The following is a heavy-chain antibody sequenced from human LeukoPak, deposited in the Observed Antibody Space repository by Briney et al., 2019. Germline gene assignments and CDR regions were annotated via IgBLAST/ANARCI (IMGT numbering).Heavy chain of an antibody. V-gene: IGHV3-7*01. CDR1: GFTFSNYW. J-gene: IGHJ4*02. CDR3: ARIGYSSSSNDY. Sequence: GGSLRLSCAASGFTFSNYWMTWVRQAPGKGLEWVANIKQDGSQKYYVDSVKGRFTISRDNAKNSVYLQMNSLRVEDTAVYYCARIGYSSSSNDYWGQGTLVTVSS. CDR2: IKQDGSQK. D-gene: IGHD6-6*01.